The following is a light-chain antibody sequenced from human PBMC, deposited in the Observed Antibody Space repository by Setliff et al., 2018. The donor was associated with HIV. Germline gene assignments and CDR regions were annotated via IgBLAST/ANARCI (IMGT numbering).Light chain of an antibody. CDR1: SSDVGGYNY. CDR2: DVS. V-gene: IGLV2-14*03. Sequence: QSALTQPASVSGSPGQSITISCTGTSSDVGGYNYVSWYQQHPGEAPRLLIYDVSYRPSGISRRFSGSKSGSTASLTISGLQTEDEADYYCCSYAGSRSYVFGTGTKVTVL. CDR3: CSYAGSRSYV. J-gene: IGLJ1*01.